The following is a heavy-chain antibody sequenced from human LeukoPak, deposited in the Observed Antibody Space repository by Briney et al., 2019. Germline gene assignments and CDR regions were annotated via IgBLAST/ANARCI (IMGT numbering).Heavy chain of an antibody. CDR1: GGSISSGSYY. D-gene: IGHD2-2*01. J-gene: IGHJ4*02. CDR3: ARHPTYQYCSSTSCQRAPFDY. V-gene: IGHV4-39*01. Sequence: SETLSLTCTVSGGSISSGSYYWGWIRQPPGKGLEWIGSIYHSGGTYYNPSLKSRVTISVDTSKNQFSLKLSSVTAAGTAVYYCARHPTYQYCSSTSCQRAPFDYWGQGTLVTVSS. CDR2: IYHSGGT.